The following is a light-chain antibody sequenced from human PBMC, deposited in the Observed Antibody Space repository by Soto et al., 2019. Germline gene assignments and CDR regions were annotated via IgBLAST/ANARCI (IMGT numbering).Light chain of an antibody. Sequence: DIVMTQSPDSLAVSLGERATINCKSSQSVLHSSNNKNYLAWYQQKPGQPPKLLIYWASTRESGVPDRFSGSGSGTDFTLSISSLQAEDVEVYYCQQYYSLWTFGQGTKVEIK. J-gene: IGKJ1*01. V-gene: IGKV4-1*01. CDR1: QSVLHSSNNKNY. CDR2: WAS. CDR3: QQYYSLWT.